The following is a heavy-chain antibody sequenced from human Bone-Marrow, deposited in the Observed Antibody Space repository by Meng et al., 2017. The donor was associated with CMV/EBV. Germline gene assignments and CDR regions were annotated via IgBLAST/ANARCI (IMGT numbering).Heavy chain of an antibody. J-gene: IGHJ4*02. CDR2: ISSSSSYI. Sequence: GESLKISCAASGFTFSSYSMNWVRQAPGKGLEWVSSISSSSSYIYYADSVKGRFTISRDNAKISLYLQMNSLRAEDTAVYYCARGSGYQFDYWGQGTLVTVSS. CDR3: ARGSGYQFDY. V-gene: IGHV3-21*01. CDR1: GFTFSSYS. D-gene: IGHD3-22*01.